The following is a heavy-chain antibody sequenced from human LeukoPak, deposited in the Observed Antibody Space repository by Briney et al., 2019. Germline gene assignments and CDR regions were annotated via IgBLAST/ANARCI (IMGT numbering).Heavy chain of an antibody. CDR2: ISTSSSTI. CDR3: ARGGEGLVLVPPHFDY. D-gene: IGHD2-2*01. Sequence: GGPLRLSCAASGFTFSSYSMNWVRQAPGKGLEWVSYISTSSSTIYYADSVKGRFTISTDNAKNSLSLQMSSLRDEDTAVYYCARGGEGLVLVPPHFDYWGQGTLVTVSS. J-gene: IGHJ4*02. CDR1: GFTFSSYS. V-gene: IGHV3-48*02.